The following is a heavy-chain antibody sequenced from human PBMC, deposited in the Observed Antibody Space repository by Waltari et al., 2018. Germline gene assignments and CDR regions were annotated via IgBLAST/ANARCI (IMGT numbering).Heavy chain of an antibody. CDR2: IRSRFKDDET. CDR1: GLLLSDYT. CDR3: IRPFEMGID. V-gene: IGHV3-73*01. J-gene: IGHJ4*02. Sequence: EVQLVESGGALVPPGGSLTLSCAASGLLLSDYTIHWVRQASGKGLEWVGRIRSRFKDDETAYAESAQGRFTISRDDSKNTAYLEMNSLKTDDTAVYYCIRPFEMGIDWGQGTQVTVSS. D-gene: IGHD7-27*01.